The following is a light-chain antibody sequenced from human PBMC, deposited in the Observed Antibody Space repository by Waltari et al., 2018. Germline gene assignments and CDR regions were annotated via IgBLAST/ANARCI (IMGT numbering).Light chain of an antibody. V-gene: IGKV3-15*01. Sequence: EIVMTQSPATLSVSPGERVPLACRASQTVNNKLDWYKQKPGQAPRLLIYDASTRATGIPTSFSGSGSGTEFTITISSLQSEDFAVYYCQQYSDWPLTFGGGTKVEIK. J-gene: IGKJ4*01. CDR2: DAS. CDR3: QQYSDWPLT. CDR1: QTVNNK.